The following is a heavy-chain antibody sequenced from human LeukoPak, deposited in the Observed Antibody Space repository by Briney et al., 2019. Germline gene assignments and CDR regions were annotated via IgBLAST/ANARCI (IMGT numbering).Heavy chain of an antibody. CDR1: GGSISSSNW. J-gene: IGHJ4*02. D-gene: IGHD2-15*01. CDR2: IYHSGST. V-gene: IGHV4-4*02. Sequence: PSETLSLTCAVSGGSISSSNWWSWVRQPPGKGLEWIGEIYHSGSTNYNPSLKSRVTISVDKSKNQFSLKLSSVTAADTAVYYCARVAQYCSGGSCYLKIDYWGQGTLVTVSS. CDR3: ARVAQYCSGGSCYLKIDY.